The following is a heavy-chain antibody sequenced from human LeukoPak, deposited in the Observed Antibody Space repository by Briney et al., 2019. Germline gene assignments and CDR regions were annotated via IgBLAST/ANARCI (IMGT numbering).Heavy chain of an antibody. CDR2: ISSSSSYI. J-gene: IGHJ4*02. CDR1: GFTFSSYS. CDR3: AREGRWFGESTSFDY. Sequence: GGSLRLSCAASGFTFSSYSMNWVRQAPGKGLEWVSSISSSSSYIYHADSVKGRFTISRDNAKNSLYLQMNSLRAEDTAVYYCAREGRWFGESTSFDYWGQGTLVTVSS. V-gene: IGHV3-21*01. D-gene: IGHD3-10*01.